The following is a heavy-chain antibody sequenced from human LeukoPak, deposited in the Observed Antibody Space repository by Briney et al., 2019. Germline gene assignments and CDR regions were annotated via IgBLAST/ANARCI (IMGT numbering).Heavy chain of an antibody. Sequence: GGSLRLSCAASGFTFSSYAMSWVRQAPGKGLESVSAISGSGGSTYSADSVKGRFTISRDNSKNTLYLQMNSLRAEDTAVYYCAKDGTDFVVVPAAVHFDYWGQGTHVTVSS. CDR3: AKDGTDFVVVPAAVHFDY. CDR2: ISGSGGST. CDR1: GFTFSSYA. D-gene: IGHD2-2*01. J-gene: IGHJ4*02. V-gene: IGHV3-23*01.